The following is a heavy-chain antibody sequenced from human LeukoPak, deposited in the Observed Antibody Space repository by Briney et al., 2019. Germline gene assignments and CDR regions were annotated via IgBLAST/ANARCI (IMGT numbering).Heavy chain of an antibody. Sequence: SETLSLTCAVYGGSFSGYYWSWIRQPPGKGLEWIGEINHSGSTNYNPSLKSRVTISVDTSKNQFSLKLNSVTAADTAVYYCARGGYDYIWGSYRYTGWFDPWGQGTLVTVSS. CDR2: INHSGST. V-gene: IGHV4-34*01. D-gene: IGHD3-16*02. J-gene: IGHJ5*02. CDR1: GGSFSGYY. CDR3: ARGGYDYIWGSYRYTGWFDP.